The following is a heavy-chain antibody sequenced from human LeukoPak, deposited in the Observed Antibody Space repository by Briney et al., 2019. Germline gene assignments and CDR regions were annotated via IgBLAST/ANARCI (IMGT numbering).Heavy chain of an antibody. CDR2: IYPGDSDT. Sequence: GESLEISCKGSGYSFTSYRIAWVRQMPGKGLEWMGIIYPGDSDTRYSPSFQGQVTISADKSISTAYLQWSSLKASDTAMYYCAKIDRTYCSRSSCYALDYWGQGTLVTVSS. CDR3: AKIDRTYCSRSSCYALDY. D-gene: IGHD2-2*01. CDR1: GYSFTSYR. J-gene: IGHJ4*02. V-gene: IGHV5-51*01.